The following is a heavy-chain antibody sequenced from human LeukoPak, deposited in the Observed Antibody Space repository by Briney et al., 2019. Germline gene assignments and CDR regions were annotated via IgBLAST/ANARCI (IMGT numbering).Heavy chain of an antibody. Sequence: GGSLRLSCAASGFTFDDYAMHWIRQAPGKGLEWVSGISWNSGSIGYADSVKGRFTISRDNAKNSLYLQMNSLRAEDMALYYCAKAAYGSYYYYMDVWGKGTTVTVSS. J-gene: IGHJ6*03. V-gene: IGHV3-9*03. D-gene: IGHD3-10*01. CDR1: GFTFDDYA. CDR3: AKAAYGSYYYYMDV. CDR2: ISWNSGSI.